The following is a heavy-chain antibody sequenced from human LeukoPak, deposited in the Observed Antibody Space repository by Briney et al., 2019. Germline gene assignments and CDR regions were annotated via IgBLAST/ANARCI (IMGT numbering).Heavy chain of an antibody. D-gene: IGHD6-13*01. Sequence: PGGSLRLSCAASGFTFSSYGMHWVRQAPGQRLEWLANIKQDGIETYYLDSVKGRFTISRDSARNSVYLQMNSLRADETAVYFCARFIASPGPDAFDIWGQGTLVTVSS. V-gene: IGHV3-7*01. CDR3: ARFIASPGPDAFDI. CDR2: IKQDGIET. J-gene: IGHJ3*02. CDR1: GFTFSSYG.